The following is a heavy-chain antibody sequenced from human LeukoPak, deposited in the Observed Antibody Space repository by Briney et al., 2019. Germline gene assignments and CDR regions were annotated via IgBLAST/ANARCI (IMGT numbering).Heavy chain of an antibody. V-gene: IGHV3-7*01. J-gene: IGHJ4*02. CDR1: GFTFSDYW. CDR3: ARKGGYSSGYYY. CDR2: IKQDGSGK. Sequence: GGSLRLSCAACGFTFSDYWRTWVRQAPGKGREWGANIKQDGSGKVYVDSVRGRFTLSRDNAKNSLYLQMDSLRVQDTAVYYCARKGGYSSGYYYWGQGTLVTVSS. D-gene: IGHD3-22*01.